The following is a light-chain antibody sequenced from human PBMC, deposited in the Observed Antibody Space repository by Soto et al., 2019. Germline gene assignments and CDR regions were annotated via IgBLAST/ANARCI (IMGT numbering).Light chain of an antibody. Sequence: QSVLTQPASVSGSPGQSITISCTGTSSVVGAYDYVSWYQQHPDKAPKLMIYEVSDRPSGVSNRFSGSKSVNTATLTISGLQADDEADYYCSSYTSISTRVFGTGTMVTVL. J-gene: IGLJ1*01. CDR3: SSYTSISTRV. CDR1: SSVVGAYDY. V-gene: IGLV2-14*03. CDR2: EVS.